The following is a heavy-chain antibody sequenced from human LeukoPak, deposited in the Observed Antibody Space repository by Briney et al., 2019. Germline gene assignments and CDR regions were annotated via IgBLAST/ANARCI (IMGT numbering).Heavy chain of an antibody. V-gene: IGHV4-59*01. J-gene: IGHJ6*02. CDR3: ARGESSSAHGGMDV. CDR2: IYYSGST. CDR1: GGSISSYY. D-gene: IGHD6-6*01. Sequence: PSETLSLTCTVSGGSISSYYWSWIRQPPGKGLEWIGYIYYSGSTNYNPSLKSRVTISVDTSKNQFSLKLSSVTAADTVLYYWARGESSSAHGGMDVWGQGTTVTVSS.